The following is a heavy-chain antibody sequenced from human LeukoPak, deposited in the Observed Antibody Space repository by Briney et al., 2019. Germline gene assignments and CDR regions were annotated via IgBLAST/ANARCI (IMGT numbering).Heavy chain of an antibody. CDR3: ARELLWFRYYYYIDV. CDR1: GGSISSGSYY. V-gene: IGHV4-61*02. J-gene: IGHJ6*03. CDR2: IYTSGST. Sequence: SETLSLTCTVSGGSISSGSYYWSWIRQPAGKGLEWIGRIYTSGSTNYNPSLKSRVTISVDTSKNQFSRKLSSVTAADTAVYYCARELLWFRYYYYIDVWGKGTTVTISS. D-gene: IGHD3-10*01.